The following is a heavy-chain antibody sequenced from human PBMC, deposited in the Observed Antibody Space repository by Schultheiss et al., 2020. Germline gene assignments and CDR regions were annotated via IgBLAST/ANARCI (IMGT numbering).Heavy chain of an antibody. Sequence: SETLSLTCAVYGGSFSGYYWTWVRQPPGKGLEWIGEINHKGITNYNPSLKSRVVLSVDTSKSQFSLRLSSVTAADTAVYFCARGPRFGYYDSGSYRYWGQGTQVTVSS. D-gene: IGHD3-10*01. CDR2: INHKGIT. CDR3: ARGPRFGYYDSGSYRY. V-gene: IGHV4-34*01. J-gene: IGHJ4*02. CDR1: GGSFSGYY.